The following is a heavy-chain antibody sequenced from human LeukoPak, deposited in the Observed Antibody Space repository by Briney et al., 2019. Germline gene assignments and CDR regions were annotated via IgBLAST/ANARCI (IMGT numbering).Heavy chain of an antibody. CDR1: GFTFSSYA. V-gene: IGHV3-23*01. CDR3: ARTMVQGVIITSYFDY. Sequence: GGSLRPSCAASGFTFSSYAMSWVRQAPGKGLEWVSAISGSGGSTYYADSVKGRFTISRDNSKNTLYLQMNSLRAEDTAVYYCARTMVQGVIITSYFDYWGQGALVTVSS. D-gene: IGHD3-10*01. CDR2: ISGSGGST. J-gene: IGHJ4*02.